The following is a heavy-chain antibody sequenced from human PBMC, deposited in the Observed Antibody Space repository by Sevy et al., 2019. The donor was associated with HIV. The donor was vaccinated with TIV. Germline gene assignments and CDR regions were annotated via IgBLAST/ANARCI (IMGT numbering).Heavy chain of an antibody. J-gene: IGHJ4*02. CDR1: GFIFSDYY. V-gene: IGHV3-11*01. CDR2: ISGSGNTI. CDR3: GSAGGSWALRY. Sequence: GGSLRLSCAASGFIFSDYYMSWIRQAPGKGLEWVSYISGSGNTIYYTDSVKGRFTISRDNAKDSLYLQMNSLRAEDAAVYYCGSAGGSWALRYWGQGSLVTVSS. D-gene: IGHD1-26*01.